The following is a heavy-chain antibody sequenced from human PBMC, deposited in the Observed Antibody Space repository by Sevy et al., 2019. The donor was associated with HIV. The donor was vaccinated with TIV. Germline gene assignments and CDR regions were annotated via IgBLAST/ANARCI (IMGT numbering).Heavy chain of an antibody. Sequence: GGSLRLSCAASGFIFSTYGIHWVRQAPGKGLEWMAVISFDGSDKYYADSVRGRFTISRDNSKNTLYLQMNSLRVEDTAIYCCAKMQGGSYNYYGMDVWGQGTTVTVSS. V-gene: IGHV3-30*18. J-gene: IGHJ6*02. D-gene: IGHD1-26*01. CDR1: GFIFSTYG. CDR3: AKMQGGSYNYYGMDV. CDR2: ISFDGSDK.